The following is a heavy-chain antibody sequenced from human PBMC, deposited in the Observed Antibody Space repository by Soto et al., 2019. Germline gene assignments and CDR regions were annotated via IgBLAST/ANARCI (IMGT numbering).Heavy chain of an antibody. CDR1: GGNPSNSA. J-gene: IGHJ6*02. CDR2: IIPVFGIV. Sequence: SVEVSCKASGGNPSNSAISWVRQAPGQGLEWMGGIIPVFGIVSYAQNFQGRVTITADESTSTPYMELSSLRSEDTPVYFCAGRRIRVAPSSAYSGKDVSGQGTTVTV. CDR3: AGRRIRVAPSSAYSGKDV. V-gene: IGHV1-69*13. D-gene: IGHD6-19*01.